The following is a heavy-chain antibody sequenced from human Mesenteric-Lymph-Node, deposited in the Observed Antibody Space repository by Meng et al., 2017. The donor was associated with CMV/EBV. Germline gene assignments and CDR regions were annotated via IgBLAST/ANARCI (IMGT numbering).Heavy chain of an antibody. J-gene: IGHJ6*02. CDR1: GGTFSSYA. D-gene: IGHD3-3*01. CDR3: ARDLAIFGVVTRDYYYYGMDV. CDR2: IIPILGIA. Sequence: SVKVSCKASGGTFSSYAISWVRQAPGQGLEWMGGIIPILGIANYAQKFQGRVTITADKSTSTAYMELSSLRSEDTAVYYCARDLAIFGVVTRDYYYYGMDVWGQGTTVTVSS. V-gene: IGHV1-69*10.